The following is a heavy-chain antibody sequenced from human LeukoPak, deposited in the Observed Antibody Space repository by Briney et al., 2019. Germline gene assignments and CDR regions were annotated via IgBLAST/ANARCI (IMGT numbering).Heavy chain of an antibody. CDR3: ARNPPTIFGHFDL. J-gene: IGHJ2*01. D-gene: IGHD3-9*01. V-gene: IGHV4-59*08. Sequence: PSETLSLACTVSGGSLSDYYWTWVRQPPGKGLEWIGYIYYSGSTNYNPSLKSRVTILVDMSKTQFSLKMTSVTAADTAVYYCARNPPTIFGHFDLWGRGTLATVSS. CDR1: GGSLSDYY. CDR2: IYYSGST.